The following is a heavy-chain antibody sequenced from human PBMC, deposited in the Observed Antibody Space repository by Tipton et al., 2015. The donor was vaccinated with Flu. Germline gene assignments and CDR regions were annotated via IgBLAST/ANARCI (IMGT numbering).Heavy chain of an antibody. CDR2: ISSSSSYI. D-gene: IGHD3-22*01. CDR3: ARDRTNEGYYYDSSGYYFGY. V-gene: IGHV3-21*01. CDR1: GFTFSSYS. J-gene: IGHJ4*02. Sequence: SLRLSCAASGFTFSSYSMNWVRQAPGKGLEWVSSISSSSSYIYYADSVKGRFTISRDNAKNSLYLQMNSLRAEDTAVYYCARDRTNEGYYYDSSGYYFGYWGQGTLVTVSS.